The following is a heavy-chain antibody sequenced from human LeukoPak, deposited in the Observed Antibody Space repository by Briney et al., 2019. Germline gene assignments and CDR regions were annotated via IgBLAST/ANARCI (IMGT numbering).Heavy chain of an antibody. CDR3: ARGGGRHVEY. D-gene: IGHD3-16*01. CDR1: GFTFSSYW. CDR2: IKEDGSEK. V-gene: IGHV3-7*05. J-gene: IGHJ4*02. Sequence: GGSERLSCAASGFTFSSYWMSWVRQAPGKGLEWVANIKEDGSEKNYVDSVKGRFTISRDNAKNSLYLQMNSLRAEDTAVYYCARGGGRHVEYRGPGHLGTVSS.